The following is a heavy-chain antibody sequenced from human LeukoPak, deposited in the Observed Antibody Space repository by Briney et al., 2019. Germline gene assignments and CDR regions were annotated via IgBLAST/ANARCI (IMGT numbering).Heavy chain of an antibody. CDR1: GYSFTSYW. CDR3: ARPIGLMREKDAFDI. Sequence: GESLKISCKGSGYSFTSYWIGWVRQMPGKGLEWMGIIYPGDSDTRYSPSFQGQVTISADKSISTAYLQWSSLKASDTAMYYCARPIGLMREKDAFDIWGQGTMVTVSS. CDR2: IYPGDSDT. D-gene: IGHD3-16*01. J-gene: IGHJ3*02. V-gene: IGHV5-51*01.